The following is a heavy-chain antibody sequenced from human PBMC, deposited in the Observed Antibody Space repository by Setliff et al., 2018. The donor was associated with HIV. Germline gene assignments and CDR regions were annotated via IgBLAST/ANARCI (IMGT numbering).Heavy chain of an antibody. J-gene: IGHJ4*02. CDR2: VHFGGST. D-gene: IGHD3-3*01. CDR3: AGPALGIGGGSMFDS. Sequence: SETLSLTCAVYGGSLSGYYWGWVRRPPGKGLGWIGNVHFGGSTYYNPSLDSRVTIHVATSKKQFFLGLSSGTAADTAVYYCAGPALGIGGGSMFDSWGQGILVTV. CDR1: GGSLSGYY. V-gene: IGHV4-34*01.